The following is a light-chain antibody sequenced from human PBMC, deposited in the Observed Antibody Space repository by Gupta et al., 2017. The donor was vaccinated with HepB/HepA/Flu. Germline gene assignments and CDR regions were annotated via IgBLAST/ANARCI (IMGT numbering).Light chain of an antibody. V-gene: IGLV3-21*03. CDR1: NIGSKS. CDR2: DDS. CDR3: QVWDNSRNQRFV. Sequence: SYVLTQPPSVSVAPGKTARITCGGNNIGSKSVHWYQQKPGQAPVLVVYDDSDRPSGIPERFSGSNSRTTATLTISSVEAGEEADYYCQVWDNSRNQRFVFGGGTKMTVL. J-gene: IGLJ2*01.